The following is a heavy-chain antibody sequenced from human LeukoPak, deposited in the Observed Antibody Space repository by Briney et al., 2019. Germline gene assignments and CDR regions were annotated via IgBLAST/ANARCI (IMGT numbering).Heavy chain of an antibody. CDR2: IYYSGST. J-gene: IGHJ4*02. D-gene: IGHD5-12*01. V-gene: IGHV4-59*08. CDR3: ARHTTTFYFDY. Sequence: IXXPXXXGLEWIGYIYYSGSTNYIPSLKSRVTISVDTSKNRFSLKLSSVTAADTAVYYCARHTTTFYFDYWGQGTLVTVSS.